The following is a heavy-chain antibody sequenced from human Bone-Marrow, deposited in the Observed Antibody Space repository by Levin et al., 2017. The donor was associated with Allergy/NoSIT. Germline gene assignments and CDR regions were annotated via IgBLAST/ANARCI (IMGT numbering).Heavy chain of an antibody. J-gene: IGHJ4*02. CDR1: GFTFSSYA. CDR3: AKDISSSWSTGDLDY. Sequence: ETLSLTCAASGFTFSSYAMSWVRQAPGKGLEWVSGIRGSGVGTYYADSVKGRFTISRDNSKNTLYLQMKILRAEDTAVYYCAKDISSSWSTGDLDYWGQGTQVTVSS. V-gene: IGHV3-23*01. CDR2: IRGSGVGT. D-gene: IGHD6-6*01.